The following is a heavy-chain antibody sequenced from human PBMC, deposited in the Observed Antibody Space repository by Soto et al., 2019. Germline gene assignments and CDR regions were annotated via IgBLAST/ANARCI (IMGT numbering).Heavy chain of an antibody. D-gene: IGHD6-19*01. J-gene: IGHJ1*01. CDR1: GFTLSSYW. V-gene: IGHV3-7*05. CDR2: IKGDGSEK. Sequence: EVQLVESGGGLVQPGGSLRLSCVASGFTLSSYWMSWVRQAPGKGPEWVANIKGDGSEKYYADSVKGRFTISRDNAKNSLLLEMNSLRAEDTALYYCARCVRAVAGSNLGQGTLVTVSS. CDR3: ARCVRAVAGSN.